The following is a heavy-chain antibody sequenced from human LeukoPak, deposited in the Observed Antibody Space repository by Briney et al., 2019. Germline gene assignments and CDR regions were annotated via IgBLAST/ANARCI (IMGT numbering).Heavy chain of an antibody. D-gene: IGHD3-22*01. CDR1: GGSISSYY. CDR3: ARVISSGYSDWFDP. CDR2: IYYSGST. J-gene: IGHJ5*02. V-gene: IGHV4-59*01. Sequence: TSETLSLTCTVSGGSISSYYWSWIRQPPGKGLEWIGYIYYSGSTNYNPSLKIRVTISVDTSKNQFSLKLSSVTAADPAVYYCARVISSGYSDWFDPWGQGTLVTVSS.